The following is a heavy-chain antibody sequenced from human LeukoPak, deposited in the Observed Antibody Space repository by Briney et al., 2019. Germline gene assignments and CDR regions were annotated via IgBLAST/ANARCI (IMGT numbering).Heavy chain of an antibody. J-gene: IGHJ4*02. CDR2: FDPEDGET. CDR3: AATRGYYDSTDTSPFDY. D-gene: IGHD3-22*01. V-gene: IGHV1-24*01. CDR1: GKTLSELS. Sequence: ASVKVSCKVSGKTLSELSMHWLRQAPGKGLEWMGSFDPEDGETTYAQNFEGRVTMTEDTSIDTAYMELSSLRSEDTAVYYCAATRGYYDSTDTSPFDYWGQGTLVTVSS.